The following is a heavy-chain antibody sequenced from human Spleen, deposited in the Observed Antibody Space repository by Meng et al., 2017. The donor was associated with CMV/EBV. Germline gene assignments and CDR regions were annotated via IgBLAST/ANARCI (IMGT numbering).Heavy chain of an antibody. CDR2: INSDGSST. V-gene: IGHV3-74*01. D-gene: IGHD3-22*01. CDR3: ARDFMAGYYDSSGYYYYYYGMDV. CDR1: GFTFSSYS. Sequence: GESLKISCAASGFTFSSYSMNWVRRAPGKGLVWVSRINSDGSSTSYADSVKGRFTISRDNAKNTLYLQMNSLRAEDTAVYYCARDFMAGYYDSSGYYYYYYGMDVWGQGTTVTVSS. J-gene: IGHJ6*02.